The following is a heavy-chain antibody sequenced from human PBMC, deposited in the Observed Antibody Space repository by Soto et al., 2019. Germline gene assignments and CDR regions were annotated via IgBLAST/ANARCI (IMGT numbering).Heavy chain of an antibody. CDR3: VKGRSGYDFDY. CDR2: ISGSGSGT. D-gene: IGHD5-12*01. J-gene: IGHJ4*02. Sequence: GGSLRLSCAASGFAFSSYVMSWVRQAPGKGLEWVSAISGSGSGTYYADSVKGRFTISRDNSKNTLYVQMNSLRAEDTAVYYCVKGRSGYDFDYWGQGTLVTVSS. V-gene: IGHV3-23*01. CDR1: GFAFSSYV.